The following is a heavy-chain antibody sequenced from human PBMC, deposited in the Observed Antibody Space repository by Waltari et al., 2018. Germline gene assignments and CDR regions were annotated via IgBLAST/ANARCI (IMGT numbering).Heavy chain of an antibody. CDR1: GGSLSSSRYY. D-gene: IGHD5-12*01. Sequence: QLQLQESGPGLVKPSETPSLTCPVSGGSLSSSRYYWGWIRQPPGKGLEWIGSIYYSGSTYYTPSLKRRVTISVDTSKNQFSLKLSSVTAADTAVYYCARDGMATRGFDYWGQGTLVTVSS. V-gene: IGHV4-39*02. CDR3: ARDGMATRGFDY. J-gene: IGHJ4*02. CDR2: IYYSGST.